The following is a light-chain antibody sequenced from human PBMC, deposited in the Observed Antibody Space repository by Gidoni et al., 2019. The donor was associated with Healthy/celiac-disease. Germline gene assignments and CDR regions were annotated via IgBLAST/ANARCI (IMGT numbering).Light chain of an antibody. Sequence: DLQMRQYPSSRSASVGDRVTITCRASQSSSSYLNWYQLKPGKAPKLLIYAASILQSGVPSRFSGSGSGTDFTLTISSLQPEDFATYYCQQSYSTPFTFGPGTKVDIK. V-gene: IGKV1-39*01. CDR2: AAS. CDR1: QSSSSY. CDR3: QQSYSTPFT. J-gene: IGKJ3*01.